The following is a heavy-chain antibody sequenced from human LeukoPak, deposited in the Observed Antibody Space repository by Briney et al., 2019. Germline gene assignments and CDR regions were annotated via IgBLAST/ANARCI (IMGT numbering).Heavy chain of an antibody. D-gene: IGHD3-3*01. CDR2: IYYSGST. CDR1: GGSISSSSYY. CDR3: ASGRFLEWLLNYYYYYGMDV. Sequence: SETLSLTCTVSGGSISSSSYYWGWIRQPPGKGLEWIGSIYYSGSTYYNPSLKSRVTISVDTSKNQFSLKLSSATAADTAVYYCASGRFLEWLLNYYYYYGMDVWGQGTTVTVSS. V-gene: IGHV4-39*01. J-gene: IGHJ6*02.